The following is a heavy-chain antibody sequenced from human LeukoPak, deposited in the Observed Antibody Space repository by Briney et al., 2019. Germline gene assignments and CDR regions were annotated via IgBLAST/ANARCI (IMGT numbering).Heavy chain of an antibody. CDR2: ISYDGSNK. CDR1: GFTFSNYW. CDR3: AKRGYTYGGHFDY. D-gene: IGHD5-18*01. V-gene: IGHV3-30*18. J-gene: IGHJ4*02. Sequence: GGSLRLSCAASGFTFSNYWMHWVRQAPGKGLEWVAVISYDGSNKYYADSVKGRFTVSRDNSKNTLYVQMDSLRAEDTAVYYCAKRGYTYGGHFDYWGQGALVTVSS.